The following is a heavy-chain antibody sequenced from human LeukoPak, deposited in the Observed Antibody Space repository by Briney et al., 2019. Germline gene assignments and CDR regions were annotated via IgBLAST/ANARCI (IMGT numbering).Heavy chain of an antibody. CDR1: GGSFSGYY. V-gene: IGHV4-34*01. CDR2: INHSGST. CDR3: ARRSHYSRSSGNHC. Sequence: SETLSLTCAVYGGSFSGYYWSWIRQPPGKGLEWIGEINHSGSTNYNPSVKSRVTISVDTSKNQFSLKLTSVTAADTAEYFCARRSHYSRSSGNHCWGQGTLVTVSS. D-gene: IGHD6-6*01. J-gene: IGHJ4*02.